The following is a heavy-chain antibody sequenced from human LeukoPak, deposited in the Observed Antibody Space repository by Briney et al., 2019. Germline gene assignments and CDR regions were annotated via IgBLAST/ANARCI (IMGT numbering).Heavy chain of an antibody. Sequence: GESLKISCKGSGYSFTNYWIGWVHQMSGKGLEWMGIIYPSDSDTRYSPSFQGQVTFSADKSISTAYLQWSSLKASDTAMYYCARRTSDSSGFYLFDYWGQGALVTVSS. CDR2: IYPSDSDT. J-gene: IGHJ4*02. V-gene: IGHV5-51*07. CDR3: ARRTSDSSGFYLFDY. D-gene: IGHD3-22*01. CDR1: GYSFTNYW.